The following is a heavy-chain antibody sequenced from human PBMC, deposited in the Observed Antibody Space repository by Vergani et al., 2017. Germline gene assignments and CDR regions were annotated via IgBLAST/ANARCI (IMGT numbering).Heavy chain of an antibody. J-gene: IGHJ4*02. Sequence: QVQLQESGPGLVKPSETLSLTCTVSGGSISSYYWSWIRQPPGKGLEWIGYIYYSGSTNYNPSLKSRVTISVDTSKNQFSLKLSSVTAADTAVYYCAKVGYYDSSGYYLWLDYWGQGTLVTVSS. CDR3: AKVGYYDSSGYYLWLDY. V-gene: IGHV4-59*01. CDR1: GGSISSYY. CDR2: IYYSGST. D-gene: IGHD3-22*01.